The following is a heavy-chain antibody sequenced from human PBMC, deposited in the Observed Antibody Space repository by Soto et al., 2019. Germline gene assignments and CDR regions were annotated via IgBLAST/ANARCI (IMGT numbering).Heavy chain of an antibody. J-gene: IGHJ6*02. CDR3: ARDVGFLEWLFNYYYYGMDV. Sequence: GASVKVSCKASGYTFTSYGISWVRQAPGQGLEWMGWISAYNGNTNYAQKLQGRVTMTTDTSTSTAYMELRSLRSDDTAVYYCARDVGFLEWLFNYYYYGMDVWGQGTTVTVSS. V-gene: IGHV1-18*04. CDR2: ISAYNGNT. D-gene: IGHD3-3*01. CDR1: GYTFTSYG.